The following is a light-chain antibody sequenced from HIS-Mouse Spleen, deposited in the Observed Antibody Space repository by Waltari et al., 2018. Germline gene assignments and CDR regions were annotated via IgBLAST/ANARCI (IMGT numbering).Light chain of an antibody. V-gene: IGLV1-40*01. CDR2: GNS. J-gene: IGLJ3*02. CDR1: SSNIGAGYD. Sequence: QAVLTQPPSVSCAPGPRVTISCTGSSSNIGAGYDVHWYQQLPGTAPKLLIYGNSNRPSGVPDRFSGSKSGTSASLAITGLQAEDEADYYCQSYDSSLSGSWVFGGGTKLTVL. CDR3: QSYDSSLSGSWV.